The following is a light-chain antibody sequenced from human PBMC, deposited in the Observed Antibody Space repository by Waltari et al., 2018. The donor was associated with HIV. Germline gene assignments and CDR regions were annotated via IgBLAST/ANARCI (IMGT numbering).Light chain of an antibody. J-gene: IGLJ1*01. CDR3: ASWDAGLRGHV. Sequence: QSALTQPPTESDLPGQSLNISCSGNNSNIGSNCVFWYQQLPVAAPRLLVFRNDPRPSGVDDRFSGSRSWTSASLFLRALRAEDEADYYCASWDAGLRGHVFGSGTTVSVL. CDR2: RND. V-gene: IGLV1-47*01. CDR1: NSNIGSNC.